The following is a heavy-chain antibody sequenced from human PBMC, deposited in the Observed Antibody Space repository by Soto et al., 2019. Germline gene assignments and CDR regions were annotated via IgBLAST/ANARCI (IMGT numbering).Heavy chain of an antibody. CDR1: GFTFSSYS. Sequence: GGSLRLSCAASGFTFSSYSMNWVRQAPGKGLEWVSSISSSSSYIYYADSVKGRFTISRDSAKNSLYLQMNSLRAEDTAVYYCARVVTGHDAFDIWGQGTMVTVSS. V-gene: IGHV3-21*01. D-gene: IGHD4-4*01. CDR2: ISSSSSYI. CDR3: ARVVTGHDAFDI. J-gene: IGHJ3*02.